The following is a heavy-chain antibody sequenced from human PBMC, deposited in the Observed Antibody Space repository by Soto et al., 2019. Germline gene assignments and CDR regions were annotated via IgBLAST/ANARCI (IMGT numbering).Heavy chain of an antibody. J-gene: IGHJ6*02. CDR2: ISSSSSTI. CDR1: GFTFSSYS. D-gene: IGHD6-19*01. CDR3: ARDASLYSSGWYFYYYYYGMDV. V-gene: IGHV3-48*02. Sequence: SLRLSCAASGFTFSSYSMNWVRQAPGEWLEWVSYISSSSSTIYYADSVKGRFTISRDNAKNSLYLQMNSLRDEDTAVYYCARDASLYSSGWYFYYYYYGMDVWGQGTTVTVSS.